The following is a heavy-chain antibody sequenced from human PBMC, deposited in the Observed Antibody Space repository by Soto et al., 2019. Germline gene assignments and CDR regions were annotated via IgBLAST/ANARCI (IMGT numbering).Heavy chain of an antibody. CDR3: AREKRANGYFDY. V-gene: IGHV3-7*01. J-gene: IGHJ4*02. D-gene: IGHD6-25*01. CDR1: GFTFSNYW. CDR2: INQDGSEK. Sequence: EVQLVESGGGLVQPGGSLRLSCEASGFTFSNYWMSWVRQAPGKGLEWVANINQDGSEKYFVGSVNGRFTISRDNAKNSLFLPVNSLRAEDTAVYYCAREKRANGYFDYWGQGTLVTVSS.